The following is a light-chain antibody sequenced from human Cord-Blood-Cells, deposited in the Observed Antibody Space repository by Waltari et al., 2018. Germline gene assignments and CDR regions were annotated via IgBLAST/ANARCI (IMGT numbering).Light chain of an antibody. Sequence: DIVMTQSPDSLAVSLGERATINCKSSQSVLYSPNNKNYLAWYQQKPGQPPKLLINWASTRESGVHDRFSGSGSGTDFTLTISSLQAEDVAVYYCQQYYSTPPTFGPGTKVDIK. V-gene: IGKV4-1*01. CDR1: QSVLYSPNNKNY. CDR2: WAS. J-gene: IGKJ3*01. CDR3: QQYYSTPPT.